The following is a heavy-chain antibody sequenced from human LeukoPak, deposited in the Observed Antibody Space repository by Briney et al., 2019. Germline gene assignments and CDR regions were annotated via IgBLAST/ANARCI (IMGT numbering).Heavy chain of an antibody. Sequence: GRSLRLSCAASRFTFDDYAMHWVRQAPGKGLEWVSGISWNSGSIGYADSVKGRFTISRDNAKNSLYLQMNSLRTDDTALYYCAKGSGGSYYTAFDFWGQGTMVTVSS. V-gene: IGHV3-9*01. J-gene: IGHJ3*01. D-gene: IGHD1-26*01. CDR2: ISWNSGSI. CDR3: AKGSGGSYYTAFDF. CDR1: RFTFDDYA.